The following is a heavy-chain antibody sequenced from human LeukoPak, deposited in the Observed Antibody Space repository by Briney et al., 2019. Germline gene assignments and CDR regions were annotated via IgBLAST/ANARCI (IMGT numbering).Heavy chain of an antibody. J-gene: IGHJ4*02. D-gene: IGHD3-3*01. Sequence: GGSLRLSCTASGFTFNSYGMHWVRQAPGKGLEWVAFIRYDGSNKYYADSVKGRFTISRDNSKNTLYLQMNSLRAEDTAVYYCAKDGYGLGGDFWSGPLDLWGYFDYWGQGTLVTVSS. V-gene: IGHV3-30*02. CDR1: GFTFNSYG. CDR2: IRYDGSNK. CDR3: AKDGYGLGGDFWSGPLDLWGYFDY.